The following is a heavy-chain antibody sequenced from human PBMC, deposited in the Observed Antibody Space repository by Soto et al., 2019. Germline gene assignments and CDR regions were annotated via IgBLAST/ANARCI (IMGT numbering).Heavy chain of an antibody. Sequence: EVQLVESGGGLVQPGGSLRLSCAASGFTFSSYWMLWVRQAPGKWLVWVSRINSDGSTTSYADSVKGRFTISRDNAKNTLYLQMNSLSAEDTAVYYCARVNPGYSYVNYWGQGTLVTVSS. CDR1: GFTFSSYW. CDR2: INSDGSTT. CDR3: ARVNPGYSYVNY. V-gene: IGHV3-74*01. D-gene: IGHD5-18*01. J-gene: IGHJ4*02.